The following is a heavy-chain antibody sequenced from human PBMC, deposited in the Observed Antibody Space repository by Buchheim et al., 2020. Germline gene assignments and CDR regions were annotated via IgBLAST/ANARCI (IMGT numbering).Heavy chain of an antibody. V-gene: IGHV4-39*01. CDR1: GDSISNTHYF. CDR3: ARGVTSGWYIDY. Sequence: QLQPQVSGPGLVKPSETLSLTCTVSGDSISNTHYFWGWIRQPPGKGLEWIGCIYYSGTTGNTYYNPSLKSRLTISLDTSKNQLSLKLSSVTAADTALYYCARGVTSGWYIDYWGQGAL. CDR2: IYYSGTTGNT. J-gene: IGHJ4*02. D-gene: IGHD6-19*01.